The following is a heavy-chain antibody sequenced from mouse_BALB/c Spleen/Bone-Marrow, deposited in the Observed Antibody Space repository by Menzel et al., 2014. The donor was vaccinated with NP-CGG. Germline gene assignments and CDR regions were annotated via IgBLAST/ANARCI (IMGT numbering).Heavy chain of an antibody. CDR2: ISSGSSTI. Sequence: EVQLLESGGGLVQPGGSRKLSCAASGFTFSSFGMHWVRQTPEKGLEWVAYISSGSSTIYYADTVKGRFTISRDNPENTLFLHVTSLRSEDTAMYYCTRGGNWDDFDYWGQGTTLTVSS. V-gene: IGHV5-17*02. CDR3: TRGGNWDDFDY. D-gene: IGHD4-1*01. J-gene: IGHJ2*01. CDR1: GFTFSSFG.